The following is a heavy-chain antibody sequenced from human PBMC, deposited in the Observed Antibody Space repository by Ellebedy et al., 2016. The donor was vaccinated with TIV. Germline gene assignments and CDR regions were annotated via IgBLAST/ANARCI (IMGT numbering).Heavy chain of an antibody. CDR3: ARGGGSGTFYSFDS. Sequence: PGGSLRLSCAASGFTFSTYSMNWVRQAPGKGLEWISYIGSRSGIFHYADSVKGRFTLSRENAKNSLYLQVNSLRDEDTAVYYSARGGGSGTFYSFDSWGRGTLVTVSS. CDR1: GFTFSTYS. J-gene: IGHJ4*02. V-gene: IGHV3-48*02. CDR2: IGSRSGIF. D-gene: IGHD3-10*01.